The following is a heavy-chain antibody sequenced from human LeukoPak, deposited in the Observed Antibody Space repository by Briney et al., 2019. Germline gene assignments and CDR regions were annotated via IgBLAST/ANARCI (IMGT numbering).Heavy chain of an antibody. J-gene: IGHJ4*02. CDR3: AKDMDVGGYGSGSYDY. V-gene: IGHV3-30*02. D-gene: IGHD3-10*01. CDR2: VRYDGTTK. CDR1: GFTFSTYA. Sequence: PGGSLRLSCAASGFTFSTYAMHWVRQTPGKGLEWVAFVRYDGTTKAYADSVKGRFTISRDNSKNTLYPQMNSLRTEDTTVYYCAKDMDVGGYGSGSYDYWGQGTLVTVSS.